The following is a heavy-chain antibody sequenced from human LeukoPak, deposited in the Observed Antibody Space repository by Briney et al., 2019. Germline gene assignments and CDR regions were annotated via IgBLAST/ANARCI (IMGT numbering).Heavy chain of an antibody. CDR2: ISGSGGST. D-gene: IGHD2-15*01. Sequence: GGSLRLSCVASGFTFSSYAMSWVRQAPGKGLEWVSVISGSGGSTYYTDSVKGRFTISRDNSKNTLYLQMNSLRAEDTAVYYCAKVSRYCSGGSCYYHPFDYWGQGTLVTVSS. J-gene: IGHJ4*02. CDR1: GFTFSSYA. V-gene: IGHV3-23*01. CDR3: AKVSRYCSGGSCYYHPFDY.